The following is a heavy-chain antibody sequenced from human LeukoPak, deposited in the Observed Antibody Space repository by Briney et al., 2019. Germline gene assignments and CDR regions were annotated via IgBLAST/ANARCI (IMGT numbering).Heavy chain of an antibody. CDR3: ASAVRSYYGSGSYPYYFDY. Sequence: SETLSLTCTVSGGSISSSSYYWGWLRQPPGMGLEWIGSIYYSGSTYYNPSLKSRVTISVDTSKNQFSLKLSSVTAADTAVYYCASAVRSYYGSGSYPYYFDYWGQGTLVTVSS. CDR2: IYYSGST. J-gene: IGHJ4*02. CDR1: GGSISSSSYY. V-gene: IGHV4-39*07. D-gene: IGHD3-10*01.